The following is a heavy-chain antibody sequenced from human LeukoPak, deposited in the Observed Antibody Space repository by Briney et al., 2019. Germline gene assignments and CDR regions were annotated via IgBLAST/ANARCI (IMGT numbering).Heavy chain of an antibody. D-gene: IGHD6-19*01. CDR1: GFTFSDYY. CDR2: ISSSGTAT. V-gene: IGHV3-11*01. J-gene: IGHJ3*02. Sequence: PGGSLRLSCAASGFTFSDYYMNWIRQAPGKGLEWVLYISSSGTATHYADSVRGRFTISRDNANSSLFLQMNSLRVEDTAVYFCARGSSAWPRNAFDIWGQGTMVTVSS. CDR3: ARGSSAWPRNAFDI.